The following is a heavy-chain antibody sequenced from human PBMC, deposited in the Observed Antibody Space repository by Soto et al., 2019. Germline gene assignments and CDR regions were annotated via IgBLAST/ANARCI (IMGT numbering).Heavy chain of an antibody. CDR1: GISFSTYG. V-gene: IGHV3-33*01. Sequence: QVQLVESGGGVVQPGRSLRLSCAASGISFSTYGMHWVRQAPGKGLEWLALIYFDGSNKYYADSVKGRFTISRENSKNTQYLQMSSLRAEDTAVYYCARVGGSVTSDYWGQGTLVTVSS. CDR2: IYFDGSNK. J-gene: IGHJ4*02. D-gene: IGHD3-10*01. CDR3: ARVGGSVTSDY.